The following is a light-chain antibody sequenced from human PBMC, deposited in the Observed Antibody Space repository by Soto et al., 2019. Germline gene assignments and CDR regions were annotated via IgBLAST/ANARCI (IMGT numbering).Light chain of an antibody. CDR1: QSISRY. V-gene: IGKV1-39*01. Sequence: DIQMTQSPSSLSASVGDRVTITCRASQSISRYLSWYQQKPGKAPRLLIYDASSLQSGVPSGFSGSGSGTDFTLTISSLQPEDFATYYCQQTYSTPPITFGQGTRLEIK. CDR2: DAS. CDR3: QQTYSTPPIT. J-gene: IGKJ5*01.